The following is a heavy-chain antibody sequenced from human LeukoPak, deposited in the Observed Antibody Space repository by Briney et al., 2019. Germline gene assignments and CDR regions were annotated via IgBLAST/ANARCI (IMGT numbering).Heavy chain of an antibody. V-gene: IGHV4-4*07. CDR2: IYSSGSL. Sequence: KPSETLSLTCTVSGGSISNYYWSWIRLPAGKGLEWIGRIYSSGSLNYKPSLKSRVTISVEKSKNQFSLKLSSVTAADTAVYYCAREVAYCANGVCPPAGTFDHWGQGTLVTVSS. J-gene: IGHJ4*02. CDR1: GGSISNYY. CDR3: AREVAYCANGVCPPAGTFDH. D-gene: IGHD2-8*01.